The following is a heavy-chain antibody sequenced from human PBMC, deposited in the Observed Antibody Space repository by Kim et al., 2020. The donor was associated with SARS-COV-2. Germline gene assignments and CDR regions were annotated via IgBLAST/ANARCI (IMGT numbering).Heavy chain of an antibody. CDR3: ARERPRGYYFDY. V-gene: IGHV1-46*01. D-gene: IGHD3-16*01. J-gene: IGHJ4*01. CDR2: IKPSGGST. CDR1: GYTFTSYF. Sequence: ASVKVSCKASGYTFTSYFMHWVRQAPGQGLERMGIIKPSGGSTTYAQKFQGRLTMTWDTSTSTVYMGLSSLRSEDTAVYFCARERPRGYYFDYWGQGTLVTVCS.